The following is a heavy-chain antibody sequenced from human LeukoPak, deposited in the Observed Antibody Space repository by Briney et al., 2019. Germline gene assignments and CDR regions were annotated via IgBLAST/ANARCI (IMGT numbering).Heavy chain of an antibody. Sequence: ASVKVSCKASGSTFTSFGFSWVRQAPGQGLEWVGWISGYNGDTSHDQKFQGRVSVSTDTSTNTVYLDLRSLTSDDTAVYYCARRSGYDRRAGTLDIWGQGTMVIVSS. CDR3: ARRSGYDRRAGTLDI. D-gene: IGHD5-12*01. J-gene: IGHJ3*02. CDR1: GSTFTSFG. V-gene: IGHV1-18*01. CDR2: ISGYNGDT.